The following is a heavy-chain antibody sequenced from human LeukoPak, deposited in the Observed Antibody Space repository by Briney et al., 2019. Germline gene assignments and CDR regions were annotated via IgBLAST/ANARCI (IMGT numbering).Heavy chain of an antibody. J-gene: IGHJ3*02. V-gene: IGHV3-30-3*01. D-gene: IGHD4-17*01. CDR1: GFTFSSYA. CDR3: ARAGDGDQVDAFDI. CDR2: ISYDGSNK. Sequence: GGSLRLSCAASGFTFSSYAMHWVRQAPGKGLEWVAVISYDGSNKYYADSVKSRFTISRDNSKNTLYLQMNSLRAEDTAVYYCARAGDGDQVDAFDIWGQGTMVTVSS.